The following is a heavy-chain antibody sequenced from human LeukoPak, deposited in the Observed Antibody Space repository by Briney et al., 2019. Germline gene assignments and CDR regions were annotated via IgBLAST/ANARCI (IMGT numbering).Heavy chain of an antibody. CDR1: GYTFTSYA. D-gene: IGHD3-10*01. J-gene: IGHJ6*04. CDR3: ARGTSGSGSYGYYGMDV. V-gene: IGHV1-3*01. CDR2: INAGNGNT. Sequence: GASVKVSCKASGYTFTSYAMHWVRQAPGQRLEWMGWINAGNGNTKYSQKFQGRVTITRDTSASTAYMELSSLRSEDTAVYYRARGTSGSGSYGYYGMDVWGKGTTVTVSS.